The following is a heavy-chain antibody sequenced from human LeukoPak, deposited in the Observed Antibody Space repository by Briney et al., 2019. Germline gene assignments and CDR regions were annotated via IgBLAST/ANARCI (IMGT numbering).Heavy chain of an antibody. CDR3: ARKSGSYYNSSADY. Sequence: SETLSLTCAVYGGSFSGCYWSWIRQPPGKGLEWIGEINHSGSTNYNPSLKSRVTISVDTSKNQFSLKLSSVTAADTAVYYCARKSGSYYNSSADYWGQGTLVTVSS. CDR1: GGSFSGCY. CDR2: INHSGST. D-gene: IGHD3-10*01. V-gene: IGHV4-34*01. J-gene: IGHJ4*02.